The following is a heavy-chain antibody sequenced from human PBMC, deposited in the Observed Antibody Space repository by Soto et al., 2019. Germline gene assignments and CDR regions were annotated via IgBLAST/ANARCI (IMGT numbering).Heavy chain of an antibody. J-gene: IGHJ4*02. V-gene: IGHV4-59*01. CDR2: IYYSGST. D-gene: IGHD6-19*01. CDR3: ARGGWYNDY. CDR1: GGSISNNY. Sequence: QVQLQESGPGLVKPSETLSLTCTVSGGSISNNYWSWIRQPPGKGLEWIGYIYYSGSTNYNPSLKSRDTISVDTSKNQFSLKLSSVTAADTALYYCARGGWYNDYWGQGTLVTVSS.